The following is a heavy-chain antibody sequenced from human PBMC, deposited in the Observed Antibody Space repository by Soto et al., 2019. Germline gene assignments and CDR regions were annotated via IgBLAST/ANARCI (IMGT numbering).Heavy chain of an antibody. CDR3: ARDGASGQLVPYYYYYYMDV. CDR1: GDSVSSNSAA. V-gene: IGHV6-1*01. Sequence: PSQTLSLTCAISGDSVSSNSAAWNWIRQSPSRGLEWLGRTYYRSKWYNDYAVSVKSRITINPDTSKNQFSLQLNSVTPEDTAVYYCARDGASGQLVPYYYYYYMDVWGKGTTVTVSS. D-gene: IGHD6-6*01. CDR2: TYYRSKWYN. J-gene: IGHJ6*03.